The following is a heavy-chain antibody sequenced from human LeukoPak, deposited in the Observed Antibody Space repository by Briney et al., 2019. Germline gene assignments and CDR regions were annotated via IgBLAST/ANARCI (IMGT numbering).Heavy chain of an antibody. Sequence: GGSLRLSCAASGFTFSSYQMNWVRQAPGKGLEWVSYISSSGSTIYYADSVKGRFTISRDNAKNSLYLQMNSLRAEDTAVYYCARDGYNSFDYWGQGTLVTVSS. D-gene: IGHD5-24*01. V-gene: IGHV3-48*03. J-gene: IGHJ4*02. CDR3: ARDGYNSFDY. CDR2: ISSSGSTI. CDR1: GFTFSSYQ.